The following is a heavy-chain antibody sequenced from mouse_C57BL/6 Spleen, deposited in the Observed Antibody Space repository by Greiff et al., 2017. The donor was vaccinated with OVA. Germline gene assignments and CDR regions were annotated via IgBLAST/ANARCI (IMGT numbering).Heavy chain of an antibody. Sequence: VQLQQSGPELVKPGASVKIPCKASGYTFTDYNMDWVKQSHGKSLEWIGAINPNNGGTIYNQKFKGKATLTVDKSSSTAYMELRSLTSEDTAVYYCARSGYSRSMDYWGQGTSVTVSS. CDR1: GYTFTDYN. V-gene: IGHV1-18*01. CDR2: INPNNGGT. J-gene: IGHJ4*01. D-gene: IGHD2-3*01. CDR3: ARSGYSRSMDY.